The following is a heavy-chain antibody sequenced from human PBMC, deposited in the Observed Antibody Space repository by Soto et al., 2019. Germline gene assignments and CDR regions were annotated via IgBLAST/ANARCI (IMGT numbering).Heavy chain of an antibody. CDR2: ITHSGRS. J-gene: IGHJ4*02. D-gene: IGHD6-19*01. CDR3: ARGDPKIGLSY. V-gene: IGHV4-34*01. CDR1: GGTFSGYY. Sequence: SETLSLTCAVYGGTFSGYYWTWIRQPPGKGLEWIGEITHSGRSKFNPSLESRVSMPVDTSKNQISLRLNSVIVADTAVYYCARGDPKIGLSYWGQGSLVTVSS.